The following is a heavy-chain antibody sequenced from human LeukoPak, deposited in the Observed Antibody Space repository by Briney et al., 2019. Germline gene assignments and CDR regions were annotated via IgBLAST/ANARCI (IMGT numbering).Heavy chain of an antibody. D-gene: IGHD1-1*01. CDR1: GYTFTSYG. J-gene: IGHJ5*02. Sequence: GASVKVSCKASGYTFTSYGISWVRQAPGQGLEWMGWISAYNGNTNYAQKLQGRVTMTTDASTGTAYMELRSLRSDDTAVYYCARVASHWPAWFDPWGQGTLVTVSS. V-gene: IGHV1-18*01. CDR2: ISAYNGNT. CDR3: ARVASHWPAWFDP.